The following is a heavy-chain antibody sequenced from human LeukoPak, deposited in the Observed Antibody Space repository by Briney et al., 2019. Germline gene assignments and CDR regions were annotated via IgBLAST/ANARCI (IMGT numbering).Heavy chain of an antibody. CDR3: GKLLYSSGMYHLDY. V-gene: IGHV3-30-3*02. Sequence: PGGSLRLSCAASGFTFGSSSMHWVRQAPGKGLEWVAVISNDGSNKFYADSVKGRFTISRDSSKNTLFLQMNSLRAEDTAVFYCGKLLYSSGMYHLDYWGQGTLVTVSS. CDR1: GFTFGSSS. CDR2: ISNDGSNK. D-gene: IGHD3-10*01. J-gene: IGHJ4*02.